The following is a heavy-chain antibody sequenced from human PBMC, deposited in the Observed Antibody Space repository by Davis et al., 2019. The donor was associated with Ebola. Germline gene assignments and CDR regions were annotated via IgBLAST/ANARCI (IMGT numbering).Heavy chain of an antibody. D-gene: IGHD2-15*01. CDR1: GFTFSSYA. CDR2: ISGSGGST. CDR3: ARVRGVYCSGGSCYPGPFDY. V-gene: IGHV3-23*01. J-gene: IGHJ4*02. Sequence: GESLKISCAASGFTFSSYAMSWVRQAPGKGLESVSAISGSGGSTYYADSVKGRFTISRDNSKNTLYLQMNSLRAEDTAVYYCARVRGVYCSGGSCYPGPFDYWGQGTLVTVSS.